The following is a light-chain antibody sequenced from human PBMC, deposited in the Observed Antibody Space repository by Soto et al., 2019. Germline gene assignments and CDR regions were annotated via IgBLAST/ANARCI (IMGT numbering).Light chain of an antibody. J-gene: IGKJ4*01. V-gene: IGKV1-12*01. Sequence: ILMTQSPSSVSASTGDRVTLTCRASQGISSYLAWYQQKPGKAPKLLIYAASSLQSGVPSRFSGSGYGTDFTLTISSLQPEDFATYYCQQADSFPLSFGGGTKVDIK. CDR2: AAS. CDR3: QQADSFPLS. CDR1: QGISSY.